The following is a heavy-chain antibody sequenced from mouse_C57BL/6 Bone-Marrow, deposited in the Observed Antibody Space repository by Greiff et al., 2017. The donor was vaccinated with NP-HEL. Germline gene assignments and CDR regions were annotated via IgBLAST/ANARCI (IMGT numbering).Heavy chain of an antibody. CDR1: GYTFTDYY. CDR2: IFPGSGST. Sequence: ESGPELVKPGASVKISCKASGYTFTDYYINWVKQRPGQGLEWIGWIFPGSGSTYYNEKFKGKATLTVDKSSSTAYMLLSSLTSEDSAVYFCARDGYYFYYFDYWGQGTTLTVSS. D-gene: IGHD2-3*01. J-gene: IGHJ2*01. V-gene: IGHV1-75*01. CDR3: ARDGYYFYYFDY.